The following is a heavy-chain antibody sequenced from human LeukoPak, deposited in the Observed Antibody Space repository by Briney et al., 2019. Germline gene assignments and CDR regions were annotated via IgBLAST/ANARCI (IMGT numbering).Heavy chain of an antibody. Sequence: PSETLSLTCAVYGGSFSGYYWSWIRQPPGKGLEWIGEINHSGSTNYNPSLKSRVIISVDTSKNQFSLKLSSVTAADTAVYYCARGLGSGSIGSYWGQGTLVTVSS. V-gene: IGHV4-34*01. D-gene: IGHD2-15*01. CDR1: GGSFSGYY. J-gene: IGHJ4*02. CDR3: ARGLGSGSIGSY. CDR2: INHSGST.